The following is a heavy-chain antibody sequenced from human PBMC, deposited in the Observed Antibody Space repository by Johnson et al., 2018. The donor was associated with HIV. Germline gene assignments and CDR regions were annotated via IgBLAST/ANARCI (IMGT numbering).Heavy chain of an antibody. J-gene: IGHJ3*02. V-gene: IGHV3-30*03. D-gene: IGHD3-22*01. CDR3: AREGGHDYDSSGHAFDI. CDR1: GFTFSSYG. Sequence: QVQLVESGGGVVQPGRSLRLSCAASGFTFSSYGMHWVRQAPGKGLEWVAVISYDGSNKYYADSVKGRFTISRDNAKNSLYLQMNSLRAEDTAVYYCAREGGHDYDSSGHAFDIWGQGTMVTVSS. CDR2: ISYDGSNK.